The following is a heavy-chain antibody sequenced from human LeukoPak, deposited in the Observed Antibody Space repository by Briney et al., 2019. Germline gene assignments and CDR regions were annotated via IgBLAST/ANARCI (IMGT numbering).Heavy chain of an antibody. CDR3: ARDFEVVTAIPWYFDY. V-gene: IGHV1-2*02. J-gene: IGHJ4*02. CDR2: INPNSGGT. Sequence: GASVKVSCKASGYTFTGYYMHWVQQAPGQGLEWMGWINPNSGGTNYAQKFQGRVTMTRDTSISTAYMELSRLRSDDTAVYYCARDFEVVTAIPWYFDYWGQGTLVTVSS. CDR1: GYTFTGYY. D-gene: IGHD2-21*02.